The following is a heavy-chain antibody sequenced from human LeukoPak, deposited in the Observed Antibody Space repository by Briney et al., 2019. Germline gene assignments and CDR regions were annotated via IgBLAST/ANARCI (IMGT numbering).Heavy chain of an antibody. CDR2: IYYSGST. CDR1: GGSISSGGYY. Sequence: SQTLSLTCTVSGGSISSGGYYWSWIRQHPGKGLEWIGYIYYSGSTNYNPSLKSRVTISVDTSKNQFSLKLSSVTAADTAVYYCARTYYDSRYFDYWGQGTLVTVSS. V-gene: IGHV4-31*03. J-gene: IGHJ4*02. CDR3: ARTYYDSRYFDY. D-gene: IGHD3-22*01.